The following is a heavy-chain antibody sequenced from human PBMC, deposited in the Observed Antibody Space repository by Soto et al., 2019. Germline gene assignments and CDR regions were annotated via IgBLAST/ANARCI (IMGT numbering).Heavy chain of an antibody. CDR3: ARRSTTDYSSGWYPFDY. V-gene: IGHV3-7*03. CDR1: GFTFSSYW. D-gene: IGHD6-19*01. CDR2: IKQDGSEK. J-gene: IGHJ4*02. Sequence: LSLSCAASGFTFSSYWMSWVRQAPGKGLEWVANIKQDGSEKYYVDSVKGRFTISRDNAKNSLYLQMNSLRAEDTAVYYCARRSTTDYSSGWYPFDYWGQGTLVPVSS.